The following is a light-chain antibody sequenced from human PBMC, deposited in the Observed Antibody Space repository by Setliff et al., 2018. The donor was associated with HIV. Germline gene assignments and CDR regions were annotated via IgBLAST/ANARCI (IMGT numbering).Light chain of an antibody. CDR1: SSDVGGYNY. Sequence: QSALTQPASVSGSPGQSITISRTGTSSDVGGYNYVSWYQQHPGKAPKLMIYEVSNRPSGVSNRFSGSKSGNTASLTISGLQAEDKADYYCSSYTSSSALAVFGTGTKVT. V-gene: IGLV2-14*01. CDR2: EVS. CDR3: SSYTSSSALAV. J-gene: IGLJ1*01.